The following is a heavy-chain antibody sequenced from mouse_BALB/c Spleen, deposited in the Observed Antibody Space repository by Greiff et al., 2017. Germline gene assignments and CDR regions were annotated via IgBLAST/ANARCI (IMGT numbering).Heavy chain of an antibody. Sequence: EVMLVESGGGLVQPGGSRKLSCAASGFTFSSFGMHWVRQAPEKGLEWVAYISSGSSTIYYADTVKGRFTISRDNPNNTLFLQMTSLRSEDTAMYYCAIGYPGYAMDYWGQGTSVTVSS. V-gene: IGHV5-17*02. CDR3: AIGYPGYAMDY. CDR2: ISSGSSTI. CDR1: GFTFSSFG. D-gene: IGHD2-2*01. J-gene: IGHJ4*01.